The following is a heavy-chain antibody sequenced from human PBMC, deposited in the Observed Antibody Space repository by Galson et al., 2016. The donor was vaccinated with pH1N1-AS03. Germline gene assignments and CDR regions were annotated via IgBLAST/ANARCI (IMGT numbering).Heavy chain of an antibody. J-gene: IGHJ4*02. D-gene: IGHD3-16*01. CDR3: ARGGGYGANFDY. CDR1: GFNLGTYW. Sequence: SLRLSCAASGFNLGTYWMTWVRQVPGKGLEWVSYISSGNTYIHYVDSVKGRFTISRDNAKNSLYLQMNSLRAEDTAVYYCARGGGYGANFDYWGRGTLVTV. CDR2: ISSGNTYI. V-gene: IGHV3-21*01.